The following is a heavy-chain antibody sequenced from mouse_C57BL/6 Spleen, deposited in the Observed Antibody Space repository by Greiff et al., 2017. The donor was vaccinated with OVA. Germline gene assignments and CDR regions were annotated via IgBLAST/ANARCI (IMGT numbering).Heavy chain of an antibody. D-gene: IGHD2-12*01. J-gene: IGHJ4*01. CDR3: ARDSPYYYAMDY. CDR2: INPNNGGT. V-gene: IGHV1-22*01. Sequence: VQLKESGPELVKPGASVKMSCKASGYTFTDYNMHWVKQSHGKSLEWIGYINPNNGGTSYNQKFKGKATLTVNKSSSTAYMELRSLTSEDSAVYYCARDSPYYYAMDYWGQGTSVTVSS. CDR1: GYTFTDYN.